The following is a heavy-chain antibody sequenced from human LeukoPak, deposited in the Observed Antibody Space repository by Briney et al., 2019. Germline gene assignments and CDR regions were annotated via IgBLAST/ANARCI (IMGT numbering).Heavy chain of an antibody. CDR3: ARGLVVVVAATTPNWFDP. V-gene: IGHV4-34*01. CDR2: INHSGST. D-gene: IGHD2-15*01. CDR1: GGSFSGYY. J-gene: IGHJ5*02. Sequence: SETLSLTCAVYGGSFSGYYWSWIRQPPGKGLEWIGEINHSGSTNYNPSLKSRVTISVDTSKNQFSLKLSSVTAADTAVYYCARGLVVVVAATTPNWFDPWGQGTLVTVSS.